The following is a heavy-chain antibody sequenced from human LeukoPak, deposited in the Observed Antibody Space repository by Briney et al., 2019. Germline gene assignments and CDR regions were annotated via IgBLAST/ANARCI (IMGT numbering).Heavy chain of an antibody. D-gene: IGHD2-2*01. V-gene: IGHV4-39*02. Sequence: SETLSLTCTVSGGSISSSSYYWGWIRQPPGKGLEWIGSIYYSGSTFYNPSLRSRVTISVDTSNSQFSLKVMSVTAADTAVYYCAREVSASYDNWGQGTLLSVSS. CDR3: AREVSASYDN. CDR1: GGSISSSSYY. CDR2: IYYSGST. J-gene: IGHJ4*02.